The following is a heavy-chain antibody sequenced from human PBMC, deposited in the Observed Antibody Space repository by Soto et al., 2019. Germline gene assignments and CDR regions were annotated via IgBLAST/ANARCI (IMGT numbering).Heavy chain of an antibody. CDR3: AKSLLGDHYDSDGLDS. CDR1: GGPYSKYS. D-gene: IGHD3-22*01. Sequence: QVQLVQSGTEVKKPGSSVTVSCKASGGPYSKYSISWVRQAPGQGLEWMGRIIPIFDMTNYAQKFQGRVTITADKSTSTVYMDLSSLRSEATAVYYCAKSLLGDHYDSDGLDSWGQGTLVSVSS. V-gene: IGHV1-69*02. CDR2: IIPIFDMT. J-gene: IGHJ4*02.